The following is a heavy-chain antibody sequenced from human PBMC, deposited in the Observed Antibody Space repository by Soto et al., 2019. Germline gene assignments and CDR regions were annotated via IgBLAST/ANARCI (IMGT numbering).Heavy chain of an antibody. CDR2: IYHSGST. CDR3: ARDRVVAASALRAFDI. Sequence: QVQLQESGPGLVKPSGTLSLTCAVSSGSISSSNWWSWVRQPPGKGLEWLGEIYHSGSTNYNPSLKSRVTIPVDKSKNQFSLKPGSVTAADTAVYYCARDRVVAASALRAFDIWGQGTMVTVSS. D-gene: IGHD2-15*01. J-gene: IGHJ3*02. CDR1: SGSISSSNW. V-gene: IGHV4-4*02.